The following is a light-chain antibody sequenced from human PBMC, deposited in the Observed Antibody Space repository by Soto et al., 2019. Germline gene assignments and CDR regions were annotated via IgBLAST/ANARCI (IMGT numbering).Light chain of an antibody. V-gene: IGKV1-13*02. CDR1: QAIGSA. CDR2: DAS. J-gene: IGKJ4*01. Sequence: IQLTQSPSSLSASVGDRVTITCRAGQAIGSALAWYQQRPGKAPKLLLYDASNLEAGVPSRFSGSGSGTDYTLTIASLRPEDFGDYCCLQFNGLPLAFGGGTKVQIK. CDR3: LQFNGLPLA.